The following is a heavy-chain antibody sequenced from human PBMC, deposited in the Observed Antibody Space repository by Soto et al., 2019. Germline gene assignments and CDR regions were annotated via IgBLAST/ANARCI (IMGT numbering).Heavy chain of an antibody. J-gene: IGHJ6*02. D-gene: IGHD3-22*01. CDR1: GYNFTSHY. V-gene: IGHV1-46*01. CDR3: ARVGYSSTGTTLHFHGLDV. CDR2: IYPRGGST. Sequence: GASVKVSCKPSGYNFTSHYIHWVRQAPGQRLESMGIIYPRGGSTIYAQKFKGKVTMTRDTSTHTLYMELSSLRSEDTAIYYCARVGYSSTGTTLHFHGLDVWGQGTTVTVSS.